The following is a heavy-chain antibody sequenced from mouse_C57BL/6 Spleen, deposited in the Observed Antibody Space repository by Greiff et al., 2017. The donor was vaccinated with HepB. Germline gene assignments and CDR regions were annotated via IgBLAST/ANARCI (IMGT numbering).Heavy chain of an antibody. CDR3: ARWGWLLRNYYAMDY. J-gene: IGHJ4*01. CDR1: GYTFTSYW. CDR2: INPSNGGT. V-gene: IGHV1-53*01. Sequence: VQLQQPGTELVKPGASVKLSCKASGYTFTSYWMHWVKQRPGQGLEWIGNINPSNGGTNYNEKFKSKATLTVDKSSSTAYMQLSSLTSEDSAVYYCARWGWLLRNYYAMDYWGQGTSVTVSS. D-gene: IGHD2-3*01.